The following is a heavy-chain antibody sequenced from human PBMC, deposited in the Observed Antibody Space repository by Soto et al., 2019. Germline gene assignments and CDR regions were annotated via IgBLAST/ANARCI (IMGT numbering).Heavy chain of an antibody. J-gene: IGHJ4*02. CDR1: GYSFISYW. CDR2: IYPGDSDT. Sequence: GESLKVSCKGSGYSFISYWIGWVRQMPGKGLEWMGIIYPGDSDTRYSPSFQGQVTISADKSISTAYLQWSSLKASDTAMYYCASGPGDAYDFWSGYYFDYWGQGTLVTVSS. CDR3: ASGPGDAYDFWSGYYFDY. V-gene: IGHV5-51*01. D-gene: IGHD3-3*01.